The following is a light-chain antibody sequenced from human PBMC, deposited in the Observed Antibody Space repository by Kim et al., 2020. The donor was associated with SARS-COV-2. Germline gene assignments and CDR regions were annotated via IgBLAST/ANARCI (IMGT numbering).Light chain of an antibody. CDR2: WAS. CDR3: QQYYSTPPT. V-gene: IGKV4-1*01. Sequence: ATINCKSSQSVLFSSNNKNYLAWYQQKPGQPPKRLTYWASTRESGVPDRFSGSGSGTDFTLTITSLQAEDVAVYYCQQYYSTPPTFGQGTKVDIK. J-gene: IGKJ1*01. CDR1: QSVLFSSNNKNY.